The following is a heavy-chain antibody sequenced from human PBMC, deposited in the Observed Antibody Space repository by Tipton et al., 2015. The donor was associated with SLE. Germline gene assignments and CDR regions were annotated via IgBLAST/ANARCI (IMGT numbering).Heavy chain of an antibody. CDR3: AVDYSNYAYFDY. Sequence: TLSLTCTVSGGSISSSSYYWSWIRQPAGKGLEWIGRIYTSGSTNYNPSLKSRVTMSVDTSKNQFSLKLSSVTAADTAVYYCAVDYSNYAYFDYWGQGTLVTVSS. J-gene: IGHJ4*02. CDR2: IYTSGST. CDR1: GGSISSSSYY. V-gene: IGHV4-61*02. D-gene: IGHD4-11*01.